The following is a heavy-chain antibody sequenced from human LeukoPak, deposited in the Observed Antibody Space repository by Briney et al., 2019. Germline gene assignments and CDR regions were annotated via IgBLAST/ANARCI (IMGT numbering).Heavy chain of an antibody. J-gene: IGHJ4*02. CDR1: GFTFSSYA. CDR3: AKSTGYGGNRGLYDFDY. D-gene: IGHD4-23*01. Sequence: PGGSLRLSCAASGFTFSSYAITWVRQAPGEGLQWVSSISGSGGSPYYADSVKGRFTISRDNSKNTVDLQMISLRVEDTAIYYCAKSTGYGGNRGLYDFDYWGQGILVTVSS. CDR2: ISGSGGSP. V-gene: IGHV3-23*01.